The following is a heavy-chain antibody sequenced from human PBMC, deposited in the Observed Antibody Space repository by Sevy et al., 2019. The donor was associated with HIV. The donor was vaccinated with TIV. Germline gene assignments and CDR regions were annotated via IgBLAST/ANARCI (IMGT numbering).Heavy chain of an antibody. CDR3: ARHGGIAVATLDY. J-gene: IGHJ4*02. V-gene: IGHV4-39*01. CDR2: IYYSGST. D-gene: IGHD6-19*01. Sequence: SETLSLTCTVSGGSISSSTYYWGWMRQPPGKGLEWIASIYYSGSTYYNVSLESRVTISVDMSKNQFSLRLSSVTAADTAVYYCARHGGIAVATLDYWGQGTLVTVSS. CDR1: GGSISSSTYY.